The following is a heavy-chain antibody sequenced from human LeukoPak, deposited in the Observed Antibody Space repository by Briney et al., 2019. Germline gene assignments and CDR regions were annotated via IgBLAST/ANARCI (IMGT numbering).Heavy chain of an antibody. J-gene: IGHJ6*03. CDR1: GYSFTSYW. CDR2: IYPGDSDT. V-gene: IGHV5-51*01. CDR3: ARGRMVRGVMVYMDV. D-gene: IGHD3-10*01. Sequence: GESLKISCKGSGYSFTSYWIGWVRQMPGKGLEWMGIIYPGDSDTRYSPSFQGQVTISADKSISTAYLQWSSLKASDTAMYYCARGRMVRGVMVYMDVWGKGTTVTVSS.